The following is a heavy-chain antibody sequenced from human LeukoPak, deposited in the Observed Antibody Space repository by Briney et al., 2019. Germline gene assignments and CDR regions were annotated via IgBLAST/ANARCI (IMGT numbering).Heavy chain of an antibody. D-gene: IGHD5-18*01. CDR3: AKDLGYSYGGWFDP. V-gene: IGHV3-11*01. CDR2: ISSSGSTI. J-gene: IGHJ5*02. Sequence: GGSLRLSCAASGFTFSDYYMSWIRQAPGEGLEWVSYISSSGSTIYYADSVKGRFTISRDNAKNSLYLQMNSLRAEDTAVYYCAKDLGYSYGGWFDPWGQGTLVTVSS. CDR1: GFTFSDYY.